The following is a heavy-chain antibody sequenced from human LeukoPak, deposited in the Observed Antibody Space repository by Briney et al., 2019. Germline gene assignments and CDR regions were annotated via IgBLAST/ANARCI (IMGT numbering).Heavy chain of an antibody. CDR2: ISSSSSTI. D-gene: IGHD5-18*01. CDR3: ARDVDTDIPGYFDS. V-gene: IGHV3-48*01. CDR1: GFTFSSYS. J-gene: IGHJ4*02. Sequence: PGGSLRLSCAASGFTFSSYSMNWVRQAPGKGLEWVSYISSSSSTIYYVDSVKGRFTISRENAKNSLYLQMNSLRAEDTAVYYCARDVDTDIPGYFDSCGQGTLVTVSS.